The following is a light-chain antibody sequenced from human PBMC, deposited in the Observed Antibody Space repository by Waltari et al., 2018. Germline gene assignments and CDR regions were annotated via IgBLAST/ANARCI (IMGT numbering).Light chain of an antibody. Sequence: YVLTQPPSVSVAPGRTATIACGGDKIDYKRLYWYQQRPGQAPVLVIYDDDDRPSGIPERFSASNSGNVAALTISGVEVADEADYYCQIWDSRTNQFIFGPGTRLTVV. CDR3: QIWDSRTNQFI. V-gene: IGLV3-21*04. J-gene: IGLJ1*01. CDR2: DDD. CDR1: KIDYKR.